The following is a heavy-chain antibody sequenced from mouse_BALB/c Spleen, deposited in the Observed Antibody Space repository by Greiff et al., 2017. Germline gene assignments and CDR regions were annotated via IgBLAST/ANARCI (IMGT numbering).Heavy chain of an antibody. V-gene: IGHV1S56*01. CDR1: GYTFTSYY. Sequence: QVQLKQSGPELVKPGASVRISCKASGYTFTSYYIHWVKQRPGQGLEWIGWIYPGNVNTKYNEKFKGKATLTADKSSSTAYMQLSSLTSEDSAVYFCAREFAYWGQGTLVTVSA. CDR2: IYPGNVNT. CDR3: AREFAY. J-gene: IGHJ3*01.